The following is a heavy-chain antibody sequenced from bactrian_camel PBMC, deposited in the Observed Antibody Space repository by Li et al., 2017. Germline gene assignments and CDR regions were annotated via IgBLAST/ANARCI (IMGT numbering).Heavy chain of an antibody. V-gene: IGHV3S40*01. CDR1: GFTFTFSDYD. CDR3: ATLLTYCSGDYCASSDY. Sequence: LVESGGGLVQPGGSLRLSCAASGFTFTFSDYDMNWIRQAPGKGLEWVSAISGGGSTAYADSVKGRFTISRDNAENTLYLQMNSLKSEDTALFYCATLLTYCSGDYCASSDYWGQGTQVTVS. J-gene: IGHJ4*01. CDR2: ISGGGST. D-gene: IGHD2*01.